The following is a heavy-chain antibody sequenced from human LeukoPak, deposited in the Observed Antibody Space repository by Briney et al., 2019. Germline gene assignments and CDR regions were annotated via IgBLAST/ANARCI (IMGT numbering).Heavy chain of an antibody. J-gene: IGHJ4*02. CDR2: INTDGTVT. CDR3: ATKQWLAPPPDS. V-gene: IGHV3-74*01. D-gene: IGHD6-19*01. CDR1: GFTFSKYW. Sequence: GGSLRLSCAASGFTFSKYWMFWVRQAPGKGLESGSRINTDGTVTTYADSVKGRFTVSRDNADNTMFLQMNSVRDEDTAVYYCATKQWLAPPPDSWGQGTPVTVSS.